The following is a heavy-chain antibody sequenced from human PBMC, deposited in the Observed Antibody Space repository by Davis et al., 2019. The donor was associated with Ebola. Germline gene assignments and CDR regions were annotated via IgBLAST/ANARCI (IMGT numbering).Heavy chain of an antibody. CDR1: GFTFSNYA. V-gene: IGHV3-23*01. D-gene: IGHD1-1*01. Sequence: GGSLRLSCTASGFTFSNYAMTWVRQAPGKGLEWVSLISDSGSRTFYADSVEGRFTVSRDNSRHMVYLQMNSLTAEDTAVYYCAKELEEFYYFYFAMDGWGQGTTVAVSS. CDR3: AKELEEFYYFYFAMDG. J-gene: IGHJ6*02. CDR2: ISDSGSRT.